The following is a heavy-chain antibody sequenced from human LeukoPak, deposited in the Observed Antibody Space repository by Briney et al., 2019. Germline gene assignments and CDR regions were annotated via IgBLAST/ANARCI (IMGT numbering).Heavy chain of an antibody. V-gene: IGHV4-4*02. J-gene: IGHJ4*02. CDR1: GGSISSANW. CDR2: IYLGGKT. CDR3: ARHMATPGTRGFDS. D-gene: IGHD5-24*01. Sequence: PSETLSLTCAVPGGSISSANWWSWVRQPPGKGLEWIGEIYLGGKTNYNPSLKSRVTISIDTSKNQFSLKLISVTAADTALYYCARHMATPGTRGFDSWGQGTLVTVSS.